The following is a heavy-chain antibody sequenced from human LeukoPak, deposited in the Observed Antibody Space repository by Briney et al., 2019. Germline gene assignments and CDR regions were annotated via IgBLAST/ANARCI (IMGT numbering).Heavy chain of an antibody. CDR1: GFTFSSYS. CDR2: ISSSSSYI. CDR3: ARDQRDYDSSDFDY. D-gene: IGHD3-22*01. J-gene: IGHJ4*02. Sequence: PGGSLRLSCAASGFTFSSYSMNWVRQAPGKGLEWVSSISSSSSYIYYADSVKGRFTISRDNAKNSLYLQMNSLRAEDTAVYYCARDQRDYDSSDFDYWGQGTLVTVSS. V-gene: IGHV3-21*01.